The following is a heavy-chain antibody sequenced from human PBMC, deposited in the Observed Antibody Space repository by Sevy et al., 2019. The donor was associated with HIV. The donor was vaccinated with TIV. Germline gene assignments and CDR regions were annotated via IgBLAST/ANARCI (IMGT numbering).Heavy chain of an antibody. J-gene: IGHJ4*02. CDR1: GFTFISYG. CDR2: ITNFGSKK. Sequence: GGSLRLSCAASGFTFISYGMNWVRQAPGKGLEWVPPITNFGSKKNYADSVKGRFTISRDNAKNSLYLQMKSLRAEDTAVYYCATLGGSSSWYGDTYYFDYWGQGTLVTVSS. CDR3: ATLGGSSSWYGDTYYFDY. V-gene: IGHV3-21*01. D-gene: IGHD6-13*01.